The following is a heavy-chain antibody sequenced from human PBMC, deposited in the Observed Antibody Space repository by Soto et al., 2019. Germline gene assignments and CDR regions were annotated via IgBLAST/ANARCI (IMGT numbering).Heavy chain of an antibody. Sequence: GGSLRLCCAAAGGTCGDYDRSWIRQAPGKGLEWVSYISSSGSTIYYADSVKGRFTISRDNAKNSLYLQMNSLRAEDTAVYYCARDRLSIQHWGQGTLVTVSS. CDR2: ISSSGSTI. CDR3: ARDRLSIQH. V-gene: IGHV3-11*01. J-gene: IGHJ1*01. CDR1: GGTCGDYD. D-gene: IGHD3-16*02.